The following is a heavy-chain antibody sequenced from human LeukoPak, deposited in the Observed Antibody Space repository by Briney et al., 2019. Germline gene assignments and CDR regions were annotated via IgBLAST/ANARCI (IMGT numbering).Heavy chain of an antibody. CDR1: GFTFTNYG. CDR3: AKDNKNYGDYPDGMDV. V-gene: IGHV3-30*02. Sequence: GGSLRLSCAASGFTFTNYGMHWVRQAPGKGLEWVAFIRSDESNEYYADSVKGRFTISRDNSKNTLYLQMNSLRAEDTAVYYCAKDNKNYGDYPDGMDVWGQGTTVTVSS. CDR2: IRSDESNE. J-gene: IGHJ6*02. D-gene: IGHD4-17*01.